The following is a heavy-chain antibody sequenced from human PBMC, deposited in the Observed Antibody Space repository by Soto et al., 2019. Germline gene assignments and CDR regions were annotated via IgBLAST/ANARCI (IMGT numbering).Heavy chain of an antibody. CDR2: MNPNSGNT. J-gene: IGHJ4*02. Sequence: QVQLVQSGAEVKKPGASVKVSCKASGYTFTSYDINWVRQATGQGLEWMGWMNPNSGNTGYAQKFQGTDTTPSNTSTTTPDTQLSSLRSDSTAVYYRARGRGVIVATNFDYWGQGTLVTVSS. V-gene: IGHV1-8*01. CDR1: GYTFTSYD. D-gene: IGHD5-12*01. CDR3: ARGRGVIVATNFDY.